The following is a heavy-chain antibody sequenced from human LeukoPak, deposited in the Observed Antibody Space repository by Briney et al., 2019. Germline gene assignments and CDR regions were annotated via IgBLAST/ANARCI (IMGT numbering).Heavy chain of an antibody. D-gene: IGHD4-23*01. Sequence: SETLSLPCTLSNRPDSIYYWRWIRHPPGEALEWIGYIYYSESTNYNPSLKRRVPLSVDTPKNQFSLKLSPVTAPHPAVFYCGRVPISGNPLWYYYYYMDVWGKGTTVTVSS. CDR3: GRVPISGNPLWYYYYYMDV. CDR1: NRPDSIYY. J-gene: IGHJ6*03. V-gene: IGHV4-59*02. CDR2: IYYSEST.